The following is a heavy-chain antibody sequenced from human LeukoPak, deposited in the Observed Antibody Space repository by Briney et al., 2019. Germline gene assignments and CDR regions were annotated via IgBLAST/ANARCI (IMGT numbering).Heavy chain of an antibody. CDR1: GFTFSSYA. CDR3: AKSAYCSGGSCYSSLFDY. CDR2: ISGSGGST. J-gene: IGHJ4*02. D-gene: IGHD2-15*01. Sequence: GGSLRLSCAASGFTFSSYAMSWVRQAPGKGLEWVSAISGSGGSTYYADSVKGRFTISRDNSKNTLYLQMNSLRAEDTAVYYCAKSAYCSGGSCYSSLFDYWGQGTLVTVSS. V-gene: IGHV3-23*01.